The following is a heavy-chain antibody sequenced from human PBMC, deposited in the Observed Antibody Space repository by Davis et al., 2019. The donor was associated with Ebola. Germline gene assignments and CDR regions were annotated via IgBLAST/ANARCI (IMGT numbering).Heavy chain of an antibody. CDR1: GFTFSGSA. D-gene: IGHD2-2*01. CDR3: ARPGTSHWLVDY. V-gene: IGHV3-73*01. Sequence: ESLKISCAASGFTFSGSAMHWVRQASGKGLEWVGRIRSKANSYATAYAASVKGRFTISRDDSKNTAYLQMNSLRAEDTAVYYCARPGTSHWLVDYWGQGTLVTVSS. J-gene: IGHJ4*02. CDR2: IRSKANSYAT.